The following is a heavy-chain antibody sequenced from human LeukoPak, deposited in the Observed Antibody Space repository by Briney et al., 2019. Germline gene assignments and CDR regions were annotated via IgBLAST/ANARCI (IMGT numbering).Heavy chain of an antibody. Sequence: ASVKVSCKASGYTYTTYGISWVRQAPGQGLEWMGWISAYSGETNYAQKLQGRVTMTSDSSTRTAYMELRSLRSDDTAVYYCARDRGIAAADSFDPWGQGTLVTDSS. V-gene: IGHV1-18*01. D-gene: IGHD6-13*01. CDR3: ARDRGIAAADSFDP. CDR1: GYTYTTYG. J-gene: IGHJ5*02. CDR2: ISAYSGET.